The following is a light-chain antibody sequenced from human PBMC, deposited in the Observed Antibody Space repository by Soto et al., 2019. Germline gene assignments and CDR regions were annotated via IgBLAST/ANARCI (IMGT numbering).Light chain of an antibody. CDR3: CSYAGSYTWV. V-gene: IGLV2-11*01. CDR2: DVS. CDR1: SSDVGGYNY. J-gene: IGLJ1*01. Sequence: QSALTQPRSVSGSPGQSVTISCTGTSSDVGGYNYVSWYRQHPGKAPKLMIYDVSKRPSGVPDRFSGSKSGNTASLTISGLQAEDEADYYCCSYAGSYTWVFVTGTNVTVL.